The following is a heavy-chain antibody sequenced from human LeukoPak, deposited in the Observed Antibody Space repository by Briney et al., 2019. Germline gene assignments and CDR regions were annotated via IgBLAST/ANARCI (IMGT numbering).Heavy chain of an antibody. Sequence: SETLSLTCTVSGGSISSGSYYWSWIRQPAGKGLEWIGRIYTSGSTNYNPSLKSRVTMSVDTSKNQFSLKLSSVTAADTAVYYCARAIPDRGSYFDYWGQGTLVTVSS. CDR2: IYTSGST. V-gene: IGHV4-61*02. CDR3: ARAIPDRGSYFDY. CDR1: GGSISSGSYY. J-gene: IGHJ4*02. D-gene: IGHD1-26*01.